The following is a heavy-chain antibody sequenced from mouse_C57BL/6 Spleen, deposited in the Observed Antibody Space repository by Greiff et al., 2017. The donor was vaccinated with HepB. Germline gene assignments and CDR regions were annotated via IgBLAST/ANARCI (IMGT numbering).Heavy chain of an antibody. CDR2: IYPRSGNT. CDR1: GYTFTSYG. V-gene: IGHV1-81*01. J-gene: IGHJ4*01. D-gene: IGHD1-1*01. Sequence: QVQLKESGAELARPGASVKLSCKASGYTFTSYGISWVKQRTGQGLEWIGEIYPRSGNTYYNEKFKGKATLTADKSSSTAYMELRSLTSEDSAVYFCARQKITTVVAETMDYWGQGTSVTVSS. CDR3: ARQKITTVVAETMDY.